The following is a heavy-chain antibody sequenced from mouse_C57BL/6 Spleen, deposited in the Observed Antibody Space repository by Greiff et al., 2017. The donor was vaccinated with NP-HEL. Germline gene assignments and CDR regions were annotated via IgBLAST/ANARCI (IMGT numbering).Heavy chain of an antibody. CDR1: GFNIKDYY. CDR2: IDPGAGDT. Sequence: VQLQQSGAELVRPGASVKLSCTASGFNIKDYYMNWVKQRPGQGLEWIGRIDPGAGDTNYAPKFKGKATVTADTSSNTAYLQLSSLTSEDTAGYYCTSDYVYFDYWGQGTTLTVSS. CDR3: TSDYVYFDY. D-gene: IGHD2-4*01. J-gene: IGHJ2*01. V-gene: IGHV14-1*01.